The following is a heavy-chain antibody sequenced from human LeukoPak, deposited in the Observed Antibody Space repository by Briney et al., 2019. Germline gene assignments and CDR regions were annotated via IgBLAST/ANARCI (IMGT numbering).Heavy chain of an antibody. CDR2: ISYDGNNK. J-gene: IGHJ4*02. D-gene: IGHD1-26*01. V-gene: IGHV3-30*03. CDR3: ARDSGTYYFDY. CDR1: GFTFSSYG. Sequence: PGGSLRLSCAASGFTFSSYGMHWVRQAPDKGLEWVAVISYDGNNKYYAESAKGRFTISRDNSKNTLYLQTNSLRTEDTAVYYCARDSGTYYFDYWGRGTLVTVSS.